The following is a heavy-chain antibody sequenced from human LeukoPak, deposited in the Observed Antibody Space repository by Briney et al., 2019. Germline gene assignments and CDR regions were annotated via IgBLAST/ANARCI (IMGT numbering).Heavy chain of an antibody. J-gene: IGHJ5*02. Sequence: GGSLRLSCVASGFSLSGYWMYWVRQAAGKGLMYVSRNNGDGSTTNYADVVKGRFTMSRDNVKNTLYLQMNSLRVEDTAVYYCARDPRNVGLAPWGQGTLVTVSS. CDR2: NNGDGSTT. CDR3: ARDPRNVGLAP. D-gene: IGHD2-15*01. CDR1: GFSLSGYW. V-gene: IGHV3-74*01.